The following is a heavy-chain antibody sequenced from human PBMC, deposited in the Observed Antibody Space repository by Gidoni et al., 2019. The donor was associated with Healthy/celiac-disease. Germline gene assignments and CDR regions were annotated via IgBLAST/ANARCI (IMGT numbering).Heavy chain of an antibody. CDR2: ISGSGGST. V-gene: IGHV3-23*01. CDR1: GFTFSSYA. J-gene: IGHJ5*02. D-gene: IGHD6-19*01. CDR3: AKDEEAQYSSGGFWFDP. Sequence: EVQLLASGGGLVQPGWSMRLSCAASGFTFSSYAMGWVRQAPGKGLEWVSAISGSGGSTYYADSVKGRFTISRDNSKNTLYLQMNSLRAEDTAVYYCAKDEEAQYSSGGFWFDPWGQGTLVTVSS.